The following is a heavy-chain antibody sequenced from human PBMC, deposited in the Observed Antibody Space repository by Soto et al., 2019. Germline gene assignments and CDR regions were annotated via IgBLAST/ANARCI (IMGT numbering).Heavy chain of an antibody. CDR3: AKTFYSSSWYRVDYYGMDV. D-gene: IGHD6-13*01. CDR2: ISGSGGST. Sequence: EVQLLESGGGLVQPGGSLRLSCAASGFTFSSYAMSWVRQAPGKGLEWVSAISGSGGSTYYADSVKGRSTISRDNSKNTLYLQMNSLRAEDTAVYYCAKTFYSSSWYRVDYYGMDVWGQGTTVTVSS. CDR1: GFTFSSYA. V-gene: IGHV3-23*01. J-gene: IGHJ6*02.